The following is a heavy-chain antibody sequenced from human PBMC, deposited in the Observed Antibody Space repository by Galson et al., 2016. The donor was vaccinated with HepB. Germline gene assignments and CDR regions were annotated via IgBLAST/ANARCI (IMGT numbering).Heavy chain of an antibody. D-gene: IGHD2-2*02. CDR1: GDSVSSNSAA. V-gene: IGHV6-1*01. Sequence: CAISGDSVSSNSAAWNWIRQSPSRGLEWLGRTYYRSKWYNDYAGSVKSRITIDPDTSKNQFSLQLNSVTPEDTPVYYCARESEGYCSSTSCYTDNYYYGMDVWGQGTTVTVSS. CDR3: ARESEGYCSSTSCYTDNYYYGMDV. CDR2: TYYRSKWYN. J-gene: IGHJ6*02.